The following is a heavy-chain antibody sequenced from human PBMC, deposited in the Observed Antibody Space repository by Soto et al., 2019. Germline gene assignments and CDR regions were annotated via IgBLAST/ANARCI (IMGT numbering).Heavy chain of an antibody. V-gene: IGHV1-2*02. Sequence: ASVKVSCKASGYTFTAYSIHWLRQAPGQGLEWMGWINPNDGDTNYAQKFRDRVTMTSDTSISTVSMDLSGLTSDDTAVYFCARDSYSGSYVHWGQGTLVTVSS. CDR3: ARDSYSGSYVH. D-gene: IGHD1-26*01. CDR2: INPNDGDT. CDR1: GYTFTAYS. J-gene: IGHJ4*02.